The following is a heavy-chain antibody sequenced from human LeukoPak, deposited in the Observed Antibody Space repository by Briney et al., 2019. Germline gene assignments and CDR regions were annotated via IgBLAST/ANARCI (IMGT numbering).Heavy chain of an antibody. D-gene: IGHD4/OR15-4a*01. Sequence: GGSLRLSCAASGFTFSSYAMSWVRQAPGKGLEWVSAISGSGGSTYYADSVKGRFTISRDNSKNTLYLQMNSLKTEDTAVYYCTTDGAGRLGRGSPPYYFDYWGQGSLVTVSS. CDR2: ISGSGGST. CDR1: GFTFSSYA. V-gene: IGHV3-23*01. J-gene: IGHJ4*02. CDR3: TTDGAGRLGRGSPPYYFDY.